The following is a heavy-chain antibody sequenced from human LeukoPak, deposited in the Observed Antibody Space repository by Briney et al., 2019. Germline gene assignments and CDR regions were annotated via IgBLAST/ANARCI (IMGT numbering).Heavy chain of an antibody. V-gene: IGHV1-69*13. CDR3: ARDGWLQSIYYHDY. CDR1: GRTFSYYA. J-gene: IGHJ4*02. CDR2: FIPMFSTG. D-gene: IGHD5-24*01. Sequence: SSGKVSCKASGRTFSYYAVSWVRQAPGQGLEWMGGFIPMFSTGNNAQKFQGRLTITADASTGTAYMELSSLRFEDTAVYYCARDGWLQSIYYHDYCGQGTLVTVSS.